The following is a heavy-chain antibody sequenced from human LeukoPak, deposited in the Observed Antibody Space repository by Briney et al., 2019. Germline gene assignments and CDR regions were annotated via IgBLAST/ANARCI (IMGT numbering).Heavy chain of an antibody. D-gene: IGHD3-10*01. V-gene: IGHV1-2*02. CDR2: INPNSGGT. CDR1: GYTFTSYY. J-gene: IGHJ3*02. Sequence: ASVKVSCKASGYTFTSYYMYWVRQAPGQGLEWMGWINPNSGGTNYAQKFQGRVTMTRDKSIRTAYMELSRLTSDDTAVYYCARNIWFGESADAFDIWGQGTMVTVSS. CDR3: ARNIWFGESADAFDI.